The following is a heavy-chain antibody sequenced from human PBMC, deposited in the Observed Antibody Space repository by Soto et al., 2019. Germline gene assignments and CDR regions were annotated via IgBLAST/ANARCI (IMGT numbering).Heavy chain of an antibody. J-gene: IGHJ4*02. CDR1: GYIFTNYW. Sequence: GESLKISCKGSGYIFTNYWIAWVRQMPGKGLEWMGIIYPGDSDTRYSPSFQGRVTISADKSISTAYLQWSSLRAEDTAVYYCVRTSLVVAAATREDYWGQGTLVTVSS. V-gene: IGHV5-51*01. D-gene: IGHD2-15*01. CDR2: IYPGDSDT. CDR3: VRTSLVVAAATREDY.